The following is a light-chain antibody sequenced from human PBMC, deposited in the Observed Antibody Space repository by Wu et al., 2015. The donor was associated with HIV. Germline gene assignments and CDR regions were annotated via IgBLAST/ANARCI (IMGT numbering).Light chain of an antibody. V-gene: IGKV3-15*01. CDR2: RAS. CDR1: QSVGSD. Sequence: EIVMTQSPATLSVSPGKRATLSCRASQSVGSDLAWYQQKPGQAPRLLVYRASTRATGVPARFSGSGSGTEFTLTINSLQSEDFAIYYCQQYNNGPRTFGQGTKVEIK. CDR3: QQYNNGPRT. J-gene: IGKJ1*01.